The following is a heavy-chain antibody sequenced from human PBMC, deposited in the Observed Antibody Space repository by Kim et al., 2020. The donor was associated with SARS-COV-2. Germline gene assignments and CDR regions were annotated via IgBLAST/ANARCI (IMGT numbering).Heavy chain of an antibody. J-gene: IGHJ5*02. Sequence: YADSVKGRFTVSRDNARNSLYLQMKSLRAEDTALYYCVRGVYFDDSSAFGPWGQGTLVTVSP. CDR3: VRGVYFDDSSAFGP. D-gene: IGHD3-22*01. V-gene: IGHV3-74*01.